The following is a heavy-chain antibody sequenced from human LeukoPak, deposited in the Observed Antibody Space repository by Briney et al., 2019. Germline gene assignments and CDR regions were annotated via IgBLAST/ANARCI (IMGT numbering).Heavy chain of an antibody. Sequence: GGSLRLSCAASGFTFTSYAMSWVRLAPGKGLEWVSTITGSGVNTYYADSVKGRFTISRDISKNTLYLQMSSLRADDTAVYYCAKDPFAAALYYFGYWGQGALVTVSS. V-gene: IGHV3-23*01. J-gene: IGHJ4*02. CDR2: ITGSGVNT. D-gene: IGHD2-2*01. CDR1: GFTFTSYA. CDR3: AKDPFAAALYYFGY.